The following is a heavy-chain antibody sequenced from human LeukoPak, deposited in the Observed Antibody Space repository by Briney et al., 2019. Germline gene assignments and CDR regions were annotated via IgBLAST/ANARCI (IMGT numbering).Heavy chain of an antibody. CDR1: GYSFTNYW. J-gene: IGHJ4*02. CDR2: IYPGDSGT. Sequence: GESLKISCKGSGYSFTNYWIGWVRQMPGKGLEWMGIIYPGDSGTKYSPSFQGQVSISVDKSLSTAYLQWSSLKASDTAMYCCARHYDILTGFDYWGQGTLVTVSS. V-gene: IGHV5-51*01. CDR3: ARHYDILTGFDY. D-gene: IGHD3-9*01.